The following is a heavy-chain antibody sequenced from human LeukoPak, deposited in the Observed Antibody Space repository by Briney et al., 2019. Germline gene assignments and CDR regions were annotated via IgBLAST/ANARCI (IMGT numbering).Heavy chain of an antibody. D-gene: IGHD6-13*01. V-gene: IGHV4-59*01. J-gene: IGHJ4*02. Sequence: SETLSLTCTVSGGSISTYYWSWIRQPPGRGLEWIGYFYYSGNTNYNPSLKGRVTISVDTSKNQFFLDLRSLTAADTAVYYCARGLWGSSSSWYAYWGQGILVTVSS. CDR2: FYYSGNT. CDR1: GGSISTYY. CDR3: ARGLWGSSSSWYAY.